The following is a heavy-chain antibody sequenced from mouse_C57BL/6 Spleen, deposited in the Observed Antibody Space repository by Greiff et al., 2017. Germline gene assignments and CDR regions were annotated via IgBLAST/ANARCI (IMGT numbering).Heavy chain of an antibody. Sequence: VKLVESGPELVKPGASVKLSCKASGYTFKSYDINWVKQRPGQGLEWIGWIYPRDGSTKYNEKLKGKATLTVDTSSSTAYMERHRLTSEDSAVYFCTREAEGAKDDGGKGTSVAVAA. D-gene: IGHD3-2*02. CDR2: IYPRDGST. V-gene: IGHV1-85*01. J-gene: IGHJ4*01. CDR1: GYTFKSYD. CDR3: TREAEGAKDD.